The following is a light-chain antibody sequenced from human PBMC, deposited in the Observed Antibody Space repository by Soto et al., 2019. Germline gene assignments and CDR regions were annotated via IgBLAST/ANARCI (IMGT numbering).Light chain of an antibody. CDR1: SSNIGRNY. V-gene: IGLV1-51*01. CDR3: GTWDSSLSDAVV. J-gene: IGLJ2*01. Sequence: QSVLTQPPSVSAAPGQKVTISCSGTSSNIGRNYVAWYQQLPGTAPKLLIYDNDKRPSGIPDRFSGSKSGTSATLGIIGLQTGDEADYYCGTWDSSLSDAVVFGEGTKLTVL. CDR2: DND.